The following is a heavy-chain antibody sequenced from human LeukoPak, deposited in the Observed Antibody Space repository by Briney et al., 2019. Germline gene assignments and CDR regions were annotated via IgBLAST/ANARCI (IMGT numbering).Heavy chain of an antibody. CDR2: ISGSGSST. CDR3: AKDDRPGGGDECGYCDY. CDR1: GFTFNTFD. D-gene: IGHD3-22*01. Sequence: PGGSLRLSCAASGFTFNTFDMSWVRQAPGKGLVWGSAISGSGSSTYYADSVKGRFTISRDSSKSTLYLQMNSLRAEDTAVYYCAKDDRPGGGDECGYCDYWGQGTLVTVSS. J-gene: IGHJ4*02. V-gene: IGHV3-23*01.